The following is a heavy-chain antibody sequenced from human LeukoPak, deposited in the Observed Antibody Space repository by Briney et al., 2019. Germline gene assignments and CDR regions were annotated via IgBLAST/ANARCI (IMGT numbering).Heavy chain of an antibody. CDR3: ARGRGSTSSYFDY. D-gene: IGHD2-2*01. CDR1: GFTFNNYA. CDR2: ISYDGNKK. Sequence: GRSLRFSCAASGFTFNNYAIHWVRQAPGKGLEWVAVISYDGNKKYYADSVRGRFTISRDNSNYTLFLHMNSLRAEDTAVYYCARGRGSTSSYFDYWGQGTLVTVSS. V-gene: IGHV3-30*04. J-gene: IGHJ4*02.